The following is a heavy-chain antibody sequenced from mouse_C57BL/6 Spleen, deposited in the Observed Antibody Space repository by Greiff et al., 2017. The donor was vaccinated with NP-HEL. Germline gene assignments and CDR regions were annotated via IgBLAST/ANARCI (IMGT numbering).Heavy chain of an antibody. Sequence: QVQLQQSGPELVKPGASVKISCKASGYAFSSSRMNWVKQRPGKGLEWIGRIYPGDGDTNYNGKFKGKATLTADKSSSTAYMQLSSLTSEDSAVYFCARPGLDWYFDVWGTGTTVTVSS. D-gene: IGHD3-1*01. CDR1: GYAFSSSR. CDR2: IYPGDGDT. CDR3: ARPGLDWYFDV. J-gene: IGHJ1*03. V-gene: IGHV1-82*01.